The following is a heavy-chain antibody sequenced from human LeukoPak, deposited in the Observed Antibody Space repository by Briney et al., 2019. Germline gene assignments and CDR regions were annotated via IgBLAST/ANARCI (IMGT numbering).Heavy chain of an antibody. CDR1: GGSISSGSYY. Sequence: SQTLSLTCTVSGGSISSGSYYWNWIRQPAGKGLEWIGRIYTSGSTNYNPSLKSRVTISVDTSKNQFSLKLSSVTAADTAVYYCASGIDYWGQGTPVAVSS. V-gene: IGHV4-61*02. CDR2: IYTSGST. CDR3: ASGIDY. J-gene: IGHJ4*02. D-gene: IGHD1-26*01.